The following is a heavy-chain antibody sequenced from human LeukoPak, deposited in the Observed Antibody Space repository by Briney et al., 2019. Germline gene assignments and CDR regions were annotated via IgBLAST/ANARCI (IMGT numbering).Heavy chain of an antibody. V-gene: IGHV5-51*01. CDR2: IYPGDSDT. D-gene: IGHD3-10*01. CDR1: GYSFTSYW. Sequence: GESLKSACKGSGYSFTSYWIGWVRQMPGKGLEWMGIIYPGDSDTRYSPSFQGQVTISADKSISTAYLQWSSLKASDTAMYYCARHHYYGSGAHPYYGMDDWGQGTTVTVSS. J-gene: IGHJ6*02. CDR3: ARHHYYGSGAHPYYGMDD.